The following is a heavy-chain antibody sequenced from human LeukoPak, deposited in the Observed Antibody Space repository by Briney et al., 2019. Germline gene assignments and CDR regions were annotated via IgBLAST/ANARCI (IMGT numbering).Heavy chain of an antibody. J-gene: IGHJ4*02. V-gene: IGHV4-61*01. Sequence: SETLSLTCTVSGDSVRTSNSYWGWIRQPPGKGLEWIGYIYYSGSTNYNPSLKSRVTISVDTSKNQFSLKLGSVTAADTAVYYCASYGDRFDYWGQGTLVTVSS. CDR1: GDSVRTSNSY. D-gene: IGHD2-21*02. CDR2: IYYSGST. CDR3: ASYGDRFDY.